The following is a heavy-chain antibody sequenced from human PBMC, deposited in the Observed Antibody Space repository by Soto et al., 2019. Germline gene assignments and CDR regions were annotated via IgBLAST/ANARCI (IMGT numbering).Heavy chain of an antibody. V-gene: IGHV1-46*01. Sequence: QVRLVQSGADVQRPGASLNIACQATGYQFTGSYLHWVRRAPGHALRWMGMINPDTGSTTYAETFQGRATMATDRSTGTVFLGLGSLRSDDTATYYCARQYCSGTSCYWYFDFWGQGTFVTVSS. J-gene: IGHJ4*02. CDR2: INPDTGST. CDR3: ARQYCSGTSCYWYFDF. CDR1: GYQFTGSY. D-gene: IGHD2-2*01.